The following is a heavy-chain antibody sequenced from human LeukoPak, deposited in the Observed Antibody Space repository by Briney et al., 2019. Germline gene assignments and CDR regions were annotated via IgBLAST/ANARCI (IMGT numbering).Heavy chain of an antibody. CDR2: IRYDGSNK. J-gene: IGHJ4*02. CDR1: GFTFSDYY. Sequence: PEGSLRLSCTASGFTFSDYYMSWVRQAPGKGLEWVAFIRYDGSNKYYADSVKGRFTISRDNSKNTLYLQMNSLRAEDTAVYYCAKDQGMVRGPVDYWGQGTLVTVSS. D-gene: IGHD3-10*01. CDR3: AKDQGMVRGPVDY. V-gene: IGHV3-30*02.